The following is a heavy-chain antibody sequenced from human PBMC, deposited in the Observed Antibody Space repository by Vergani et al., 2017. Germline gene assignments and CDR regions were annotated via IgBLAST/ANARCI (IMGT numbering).Heavy chain of an antibody. V-gene: IGHV4-38-2*02. CDR3: ASDTRSGQRADL. D-gene: IGHD6-19*01. CDR1: GYSISSGYF. Sequence: QVQLQESGPRLVKPSETLSLICSVSGYSISSGYFWGGIRQSPGKGLEWVGTIDRIGRPHLSPALKSRLTISVDTSKNQLSLTLTSVTAADTAVYYCASDTRSGQRADLWGQGILVTVTS. J-gene: IGHJ5*02. CDR2: IDRIGRP.